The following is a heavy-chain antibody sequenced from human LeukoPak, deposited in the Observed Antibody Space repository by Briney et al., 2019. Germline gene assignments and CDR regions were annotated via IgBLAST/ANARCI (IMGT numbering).Heavy chain of an antibody. CDR1: GGSISSGGYY. CDR3: ARGAYCGGDCSPGAFDI. D-gene: IGHD2-21*02. Sequence: SETLSLTCTVSGGSISSGGYYWSWIRQHPGKGLEWIGYIYYSGSTYYNPSLKSRVTISVDTSKNQFSLKLSSVTAADTAVYYCARGAYCGGDCSPGAFDIWGQGTMVTVS. J-gene: IGHJ3*02. CDR2: IYYSGST. V-gene: IGHV4-31*03.